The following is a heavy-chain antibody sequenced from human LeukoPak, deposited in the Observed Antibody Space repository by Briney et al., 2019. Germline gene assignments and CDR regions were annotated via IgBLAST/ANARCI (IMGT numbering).Heavy chain of an antibody. CDR1: GYTFTGYY. Sequence: ASVKVSCKASGYTFTGYYMHWVRQAPGQGLEWMRWINPNSGGTNYAQKFQGRVTMTRDTSISTAYMELSRLRSDDTAVYYCARDRAGYYDMGGIWYYFDYWGQGTLVTVSS. CDR2: INPNSGGT. V-gene: IGHV1-2*02. D-gene: IGHD3-22*01. CDR3: ARDRAGYYDMGGIWYYFDY. J-gene: IGHJ4*02.